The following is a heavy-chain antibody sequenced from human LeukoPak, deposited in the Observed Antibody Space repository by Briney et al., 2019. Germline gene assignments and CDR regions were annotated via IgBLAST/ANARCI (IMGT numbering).Heavy chain of an antibody. Sequence: SSETLSLTCTVSGGSISSYYWSWIRQTPEKGLEWIGYIYYTGSTRNTNYNPSLKSRVTISLDTSKKQFSLKLTSVTAADTAVYYCARQRGSGSYYIDYWGQGTLVTVSS. CDR1: GGSISSYY. CDR3: ARQRGSGSYYIDY. CDR2: IYYTGSTRNT. V-gene: IGHV4-59*01. J-gene: IGHJ4*02. D-gene: IGHD3-10*01.